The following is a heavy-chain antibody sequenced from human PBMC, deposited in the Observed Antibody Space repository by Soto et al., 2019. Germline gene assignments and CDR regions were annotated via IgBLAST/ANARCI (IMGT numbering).Heavy chain of an antibody. CDR3: ARGGSSTGGNY. CDR1: GYTFTSYG. Sequence: QVQLVQSGAEVKKPGASVKVSCKASGYTFTSYGISWVRQAPGQGLEWMGWISAYNGNTNYAQKLQGRVTMTTDTARSTDYKERSRARPDDTAVHSCARGGSSTGGNYWGQGTLVTVSS. J-gene: IGHJ4*02. CDR2: ISAYNGNT. D-gene: IGHD6-6*01. V-gene: IGHV1-18*01.